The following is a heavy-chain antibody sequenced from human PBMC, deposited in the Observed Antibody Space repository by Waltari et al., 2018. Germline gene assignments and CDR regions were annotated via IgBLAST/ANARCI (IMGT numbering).Heavy chain of an antibody. CDR1: GGTFSSYA. D-gene: IGHD1-7*01. J-gene: IGHJ4*02. CDR2: IYPGDSDT. CDR3: ARLDDWNSPLYYFDY. V-gene: IGHV5-51*01. Sequence: VQLVQSGAEVKKPGSSVKVSCKASGGTFSSYAISWVRQAPGQGLEWMGIIYPGDSDTRYSPSFQGQVTISADKSISTAYLQWSSLKASDTAMYYCARLDDWNSPLYYFDYWGQGTLVTVSS.